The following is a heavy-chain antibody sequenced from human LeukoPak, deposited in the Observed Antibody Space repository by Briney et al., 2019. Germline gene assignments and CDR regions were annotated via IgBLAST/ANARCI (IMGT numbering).Heavy chain of an antibody. J-gene: IGHJ4*02. CDR2: IYYSGST. D-gene: IGHD3-22*01. V-gene: IGHV4-39*07. Sequence: SETLSLTCTVSGGSISSSSYYWGWIRQPPGKGLEWIGSIYYSGSTYYNPSLKSRVTISVDTSKNQFSLKLSSVTAADTAVYYCARDLYYYDSSGGIDYWGQGTLVTVSS. CDR3: ARDLYYYDSSGGIDY. CDR1: GGSISSSSYY.